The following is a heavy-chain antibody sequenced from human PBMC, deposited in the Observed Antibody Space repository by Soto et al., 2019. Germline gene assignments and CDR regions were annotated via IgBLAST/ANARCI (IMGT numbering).Heavy chain of an antibody. CDR3: VRTRSSNWFDP. Sequence: ASVKVSCKTSGYSFSDFYMHWVRQAPGQGLEWMGWINPENGDTNYAQKFQGRVTMTRDTSTNTDYMELGRLRSDDTAVYFCVRTRSSNWFDPWAKGTLVTVPS. CDR1: GYSFSDFY. D-gene: IGHD6-13*01. CDR2: INPENGDT. V-gene: IGHV1-2*02. J-gene: IGHJ5*02.